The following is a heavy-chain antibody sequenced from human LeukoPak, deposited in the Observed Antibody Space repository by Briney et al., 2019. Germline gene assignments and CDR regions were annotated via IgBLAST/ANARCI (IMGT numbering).Heavy chain of an antibody. J-gene: IGHJ4*02. Sequence: GGSLRLSCAASGFTFSSYGXHWVXXXXXXXXXXXXXXXXXGSNKYYADSVKGRFTISRDNSKNTLYLQMNSLRAEDTAVYYCAKGPYDYVWGSYRYIVDYWGQGTLVTVSS. D-gene: IGHD3-16*02. CDR2: XXXXGSNK. CDR1: GFTFSSYG. CDR3: AKGPYDYVWGSYRYIVDY. V-gene: IGHV3-30*02.